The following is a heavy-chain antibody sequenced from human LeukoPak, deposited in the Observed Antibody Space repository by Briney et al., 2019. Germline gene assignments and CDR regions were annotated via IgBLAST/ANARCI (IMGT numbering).Heavy chain of an antibody. Sequence: GGSLRLSCVASGFIFGDYWMRWVRQAPGKGLEWVATINQSGGVKYYVDSVKGRFTISRDNAKTSLFLQMNSLRIDDTAMYYCTRTVNSASDFWGQGTLVTVSS. CDR3: TRTVNSASDF. V-gene: IGHV3-7*03. CDR1: GFIFGDYW. CDR2: INQSGGVK. J-gene: IGHJ4*02. D-gene: IGHD4-23*01.